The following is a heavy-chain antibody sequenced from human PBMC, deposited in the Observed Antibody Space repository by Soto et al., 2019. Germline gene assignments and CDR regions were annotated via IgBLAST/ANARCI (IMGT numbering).Heavy chain of an antibody. Sequence: GGSLRLSCAASGFTFSSYSMNWVRQAPGKGLEWVSSISSSSSYIYYADSVKGRFTISRDNAKNSLYLQMNSLRAEDTAVYYCARGGPEAVAGMYYYYYMDVWGKGTTVTVSS. CDR1: GFTFSSYS. CDR2: ISSSSSYI. V-gene: IGHV3-21*01. J-gene: IGHJ6*03. CDR3: ARGGPEAVAGMYYYYYMDV. D-gene: IGHD6-19*01.